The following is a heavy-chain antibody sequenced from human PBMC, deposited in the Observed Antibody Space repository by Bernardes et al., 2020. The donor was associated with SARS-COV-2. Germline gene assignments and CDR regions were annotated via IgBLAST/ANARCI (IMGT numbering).Heavy chain of an antibody. CDR3: AREIAPRPAYYSYYYGMDV. J-gene: IGHJ6*02. D-gene: IGHD6-6*01. CDR2: INSDGSTT. Sequence: GGSLRLSCAASGFTFRNYWMHWVRQAPGKGLVWVSHINSDGSTTTYADSVKGRFTISRDNAKNTLYLQLNTLRAEDTAVYYCAREIAPRPAYYSYYYGMDVWGQGTTVTVSS. V-gene: IGHV3-74*01. CDR1: GFTFRNYW.